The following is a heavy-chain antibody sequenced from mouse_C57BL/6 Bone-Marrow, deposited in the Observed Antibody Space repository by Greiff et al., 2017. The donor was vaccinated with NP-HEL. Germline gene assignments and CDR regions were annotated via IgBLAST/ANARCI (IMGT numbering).Heavy chain of an antibody. J-gene: IGHJ3*01. V-gene: IGHV1-55*01. D-gene: IGHD1-1*01. CDR1: GYTFTSYW. CDR3: ARWDYYGSRAY. Sequence: QVQLKQPGAELVKPGASVKMSCKASGYTFTSYWITWVKQRPGQGLEWIGDLYPGSGSTNYNEKFKSKATLTVDTSSSTAYMQLSSLTSEDSAVYYCARWDYYGSRAYWGQGTLVTVSA. CDR2: LYPGSGST.